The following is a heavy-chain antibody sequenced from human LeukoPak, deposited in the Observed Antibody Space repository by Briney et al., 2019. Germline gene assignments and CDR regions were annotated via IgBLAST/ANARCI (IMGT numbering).Heavy chain of an antibody. CDR3: ARDCIGCLGFDY. J-gene: IGHJ4*02. CDR2: VSAYADDT. D-gene: IGHD5/OR15-5a*01. V-gene: IGHV1-18*01. Sequence: ASVKVSCKASGYTFTNYGISWVRQAPGQGLERMGWVSAYADDTNYVQKFRGRITMTTDTSTSTAYVELRSLRSDDTAVYYCARDCIGCLGFDYWGQGTLVTVSS. CDR1: GYTFTNYG.